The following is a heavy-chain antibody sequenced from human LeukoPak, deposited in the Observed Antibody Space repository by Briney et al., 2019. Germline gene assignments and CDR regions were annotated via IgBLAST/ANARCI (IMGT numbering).Heavy chain of an antibody. J-gene: IGHJ4*02. D-gene: IGHD6-19*01. CDR3: ARLLRDSGGWYDFDY. V-gene: IGHV1-2*02. Sequence: ASVKVSCKASGYTFTDYYMHWVRQAPGQGLEWMGWINPNSGGTNYAQKFQGRVTMTRDKSISTAYMELYSLRSDDTAVYYCARLLRDSGGWYDFDYWGQGTLVTVSS. CDR1: GYTFTDYY. CDR2: INPNSGGT.